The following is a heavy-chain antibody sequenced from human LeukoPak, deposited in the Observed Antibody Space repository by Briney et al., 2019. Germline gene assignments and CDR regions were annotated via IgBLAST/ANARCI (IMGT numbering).Heavy chain of an antibody. J-gene: IGHJ4*02. CDR2: MSYNGRKT. V-gene: IGHV3-30*18. CDR1: GFTFSNSG. D-gene: IGHD2-21*02. Sequence: GGSLRLSCAASGFTFSNSGIHWVRQAPGKGLGWVAVMSYNGRKTYYAESVKGRFTISRDNSRNTVYQQIDRLRGEDTAVYYCAKEFCGGDCSSDYFDSWGQGTLVTVSS. CDR3: AKEFCGGDCSSDYFDS.